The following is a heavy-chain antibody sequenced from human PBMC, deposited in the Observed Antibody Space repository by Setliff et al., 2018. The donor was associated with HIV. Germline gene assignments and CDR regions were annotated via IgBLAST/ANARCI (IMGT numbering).Heavy chain of an antibody. CDR1: GYTFTGYY. V-gene: IGHV1-2*04. Sequence: ASVKVSCKASGYTFTGYYMHWVRQAPGQGLEWMGWINPNTGGTNYAQKFQGWVTMTRDTSISTAYMEVSRLRPDDTAVYYCARNHQPGSPLAEGCFQHWGQSTLVTVSS. J-gene: IGHJ1*01. CDR3: ARNHQPGSPLAEGCFQH. D-gene: IGHD6-25*01. CDR2: INPNTGGT.